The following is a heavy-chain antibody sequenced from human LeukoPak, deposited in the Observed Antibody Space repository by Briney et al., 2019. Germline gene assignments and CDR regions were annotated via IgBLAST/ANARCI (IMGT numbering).Heavy chain of an antibody. D-gene: IGHD6-13*01. CDR3: ARADSSSWFDY. CDR2: INRDGTEK. J-gene: IGHJ4*02. Sequence: GGSLRLSCATSGFNFSDSRMTWVRQAPGKGLQWVANINRDGTEKHFPDSVEGRFTISRDNAKKSLYLQMNSLRAEDTAVYYCARADSSSWFDYWGQGALVTVSS. CDR1: GFNFSDSR. V-gene: IGHV3-7*05.